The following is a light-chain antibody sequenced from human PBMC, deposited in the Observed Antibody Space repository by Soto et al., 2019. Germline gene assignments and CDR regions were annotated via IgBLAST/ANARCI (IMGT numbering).Light chain of an antibody. CDR1: SSNIGSNY. V-gene: IGLV1-47*01. CDR2: KNN. J-gene: IGLJ1*01. CDR3: ATWDDSLSGYV. Sequence: QLVLTQPPSASGTPGQRVTISRSGSSSNIGSNYVYWYQQLPGTAPKLLIYKNNQRPSGVPDRFSGSKSGTSASLAISGLRSEDEADYYCATWDDSLSGYVFGTGTKLTVL.